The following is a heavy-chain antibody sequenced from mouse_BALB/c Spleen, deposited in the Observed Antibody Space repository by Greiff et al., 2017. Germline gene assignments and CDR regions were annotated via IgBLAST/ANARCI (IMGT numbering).Heavy chain of an antibody. CDR3: ARGGGNYYGSSPAWFAY. CDR2: ISSGGST. Sequence: EVQLQESGGGLVKPGGSLKLSCAASGFTFSSYAMSWVRQTPEKRLEWVASISSGGSTYYPDSVKGRFTISRDNARNILYLQMSSLRSEDTAMYYCARGGGNYYGSSPAWFAYWGQGTLVTVSA. J-gene: IGHJ3*01. V-gene: IGHV5-6-5*01. D-gene: IGHD1-1*01. CDR1: GFTFSSYA.